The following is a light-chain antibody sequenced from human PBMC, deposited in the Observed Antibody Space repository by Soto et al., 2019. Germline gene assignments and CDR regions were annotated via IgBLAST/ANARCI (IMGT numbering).Light chain of an antibody. J-gene: IGKJ1*01. V-gene: IGKV3-15*01. CDR1: QNVSSN. CDR3: QQYNNYPWT. CDR2: GAS. Sequence: MTQSPASLSVSVGERATISCRASQNVSSNLGWYQQKPGQAPRTLIYGASTMPIGIPARFSGSGSGTDFTLTISSLQSEDFAIYYCQQYNNYPWTFGPGTKVDIK.